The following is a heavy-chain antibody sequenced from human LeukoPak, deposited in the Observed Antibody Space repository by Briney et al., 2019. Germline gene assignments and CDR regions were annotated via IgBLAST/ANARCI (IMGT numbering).Heavy chain of an antibody. J-gene: IGHJ4*02. V-gene: IGHV3-73*01. CDR1: GFTFSGSA. CDR3: TRWDCTTTGCYPFDY. Sequence: GGPRRLSCEASGFTFSGSAIHGVRQASGKGLEWVGRIRNKANSYATAYIASVKGRFTISRDDSKNTAYLQMSSLKTEDTAVYYCTRWDCTTTGCYPFDYWGQGTLVTVSS. D-gene: IGHD2-2*01. CDR2: IRNKANSYAT.